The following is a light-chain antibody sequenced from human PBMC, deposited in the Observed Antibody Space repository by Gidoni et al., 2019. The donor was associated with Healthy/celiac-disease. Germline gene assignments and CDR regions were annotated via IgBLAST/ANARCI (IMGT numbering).Light chain of an antibody. CDR2: GAS. CDR3: QQYNNWPPGVT. CDR1: QSLSSN. Sequence: ETVLTQSPATLSVSPGERATLSCRASQSLSSNLAWYQQKPGQAPRRLIYGASTRATGIPARFSGSGSGTEFTLTISSLQSEDFAVYDCQQYNNWPPGVTFGGGTKVEIK. J-gene: IGKJ4*01. V-gene: IGKV3-15*01.